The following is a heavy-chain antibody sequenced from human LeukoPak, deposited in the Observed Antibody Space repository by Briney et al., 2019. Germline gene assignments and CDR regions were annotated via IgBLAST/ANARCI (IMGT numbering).Heavy chain of an antibody. D-gene: IGHD2-2*01. V-gene: IGHV4-34*01. CDR2: INHSGST. Sequence: SETLSLTXAVYGGSFSGYYWSWIRQPPGKGLEWIGEINHSGSTTYNPSLKSRVTISVDTSKNQFSLTLSSVTAADTAVYYCARYQKDIVVVPASAWFDPWGQGTLVTVSS. CDR1: GGSFSGYY. J-gene: IGHJ5*02. CDR3: ARYQKDIVVVPASAWFDP.